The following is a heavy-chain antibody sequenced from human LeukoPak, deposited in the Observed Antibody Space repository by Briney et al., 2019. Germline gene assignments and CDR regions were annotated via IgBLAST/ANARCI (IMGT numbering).Heavy chain of an antibody. J-gene: IGHJ4*02. CDR3: ARGDYGGDYFDY. CDR2: ISAHSGNT. CDR1: GYTFTNYG. V-gene: IGHV1-18*01. Sequence: ASVKVSCKTSGYTFTNYGIHWVRQAPGQGLEWMGWISAHSGNTNYAQKLQGRLTLTTDTSTTTAYMDLRSLRSDDTAVYYCARGDYGGDYFDYWGQGTLVTVSS. D-gene: IGHD4-23*01.